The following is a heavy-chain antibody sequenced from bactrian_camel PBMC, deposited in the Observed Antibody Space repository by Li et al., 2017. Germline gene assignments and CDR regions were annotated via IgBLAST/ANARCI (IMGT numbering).Heavy chain of an antibody. CDR1: GYTHNINV. V-gene: IGHV3S54*01. J-gene: IGHJ4*01. CDR2: IHTGDGGGST. Sequence: HVQLVESGGGSVQAGGSLRLSCVVSGYTHNINVMAWFRQAPGEEREGVAAIHTGDGGGSTYYADSVFGRVTITQDNAKNTVYLQMDSLKPEDTAMYYCAALPSAGYCQGGDVGQRLLDYGELGQGTQVTVS. D-gene: IGHD4*01.